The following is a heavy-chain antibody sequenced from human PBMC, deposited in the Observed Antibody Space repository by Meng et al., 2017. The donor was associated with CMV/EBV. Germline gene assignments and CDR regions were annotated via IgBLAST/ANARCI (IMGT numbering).Heavy chain of an antibody. D-gene: IGHD2-2*01. CDR2: INPNSGGK. J-gene: IGHJ3*02. CDR1: GYTFTGYY. CDR3: ARVYQLLSAFDI. Sequence: ASVKVSCKASGYTFTGYYMHWVRQAPGQGLEWMGWINPNSGGKNYAQKFQGRVTMTRDTSISTAYMELSRLRSDDTAVYYCARVYQLLSAFDIWGQGTMVTVSS. V-gene: IGHV1-2*02.